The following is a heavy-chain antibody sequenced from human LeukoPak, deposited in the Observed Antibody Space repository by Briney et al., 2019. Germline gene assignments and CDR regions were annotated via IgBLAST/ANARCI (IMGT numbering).Heavy chain of an antibody. V-gene: IGHV4-34*01. CDR1: GGSFSGYY. D-gene: IGHD3-10*01. CDR3: ARVGGSGSYYNQPYYFDY. CDR2: INHSGST. Sequence: SETLSLTCAVYGGSFSGYYWSWIRQPPGKGLEWIGEINHSGSTNYNPSLKSRVTISVDTSKNQFSLKLSSVTAADTAVYYCARVGGSGSYYNQPYYFDYWGQGTLVTVSS. J-gene: IGHJ4*02.